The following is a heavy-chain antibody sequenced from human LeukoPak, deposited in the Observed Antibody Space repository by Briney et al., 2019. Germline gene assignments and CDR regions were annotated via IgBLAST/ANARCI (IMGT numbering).Heavy chain of an antibody. CDR2: INPNSGET. D-gene: IGHD4-11*01. Sequence: ASVTVSCKTSGYTFTDYYIHWVRQAPGQGLEWMGWINPNSGETNSAQKFQGRVTMTGDTSISTAYMELRRVTSDDTAVYYCARDRDYSNTEMGFDYWGQGTVDTVSS. V-gene: IGHV1-2*02. J-gene: IGHJ4*02. CDR1: GYTFTDYY. CDR3: ARDRDYSNTEMGFDY.